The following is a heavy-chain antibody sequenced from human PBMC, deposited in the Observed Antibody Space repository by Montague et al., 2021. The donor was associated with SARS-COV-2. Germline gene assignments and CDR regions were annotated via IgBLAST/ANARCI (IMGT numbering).Heavy chain of an antibody. Sequence: SLRLSCAASRFTFSDYYMSWIRQAPGKGLEWISYISGSSSYTSYADSVKGRFTISRDNAKSSLYLQMNSLRAEDTAVYYCARDQSCYNGVCYTRGFDYWGQGTLVTVSS. D-gene: IGHD2-8*01. J-gene: IGHJ4*02. V-gene: IGHV3-11*05. CDR1: RFTFSDYY. CDR2: ISGSSSYT. CDR3: ARDQSCYNGVCYTRGFDY.